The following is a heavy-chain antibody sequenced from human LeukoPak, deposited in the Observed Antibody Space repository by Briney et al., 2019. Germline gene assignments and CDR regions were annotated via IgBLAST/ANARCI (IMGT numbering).Heavy chain of an antibody. D-gene: IGHD3-9*01. V-gene: IGHV4-59*01. CDR1: GGSISSYY. J-gene: IGHJ5*02. CDR2: IYYSGST. CDR3: ARGGAYDILTGFNWFGP. Sequence: PSETLSLTCTVSGGSISSYYWSWIRQPPGKGLEWIGYIYYSGSTNYNPSLKSRVTISVDTSKNQFSLKLSSVTAADTAVYYCARGGAYDILTGFNWFGPWGQGTLVTVSS.